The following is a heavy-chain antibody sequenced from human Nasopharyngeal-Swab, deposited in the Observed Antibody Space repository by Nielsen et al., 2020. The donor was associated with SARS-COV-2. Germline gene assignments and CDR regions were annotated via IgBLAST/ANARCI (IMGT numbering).Heavy chain of an antibody. CDR1: GFTFSSYS. Sequence: GGSLRLSCAASGFTFSSYSMNWVRQAQGKGLEWVAYISSSSSTIYYADSVKGRFTISRDNAKNSLYLQMNSLRDEDTAVYYCAREDEGDYYGSGSPPYIDYWGQGTLVTVSS. J-gene: IGHJ4*02. CDR2: ISSSSSTI. CDR3: AREDEGDYYGSGSPPYIDY. V-gene: IGHV3-48*02. D-gene: IGHD3-10*01.